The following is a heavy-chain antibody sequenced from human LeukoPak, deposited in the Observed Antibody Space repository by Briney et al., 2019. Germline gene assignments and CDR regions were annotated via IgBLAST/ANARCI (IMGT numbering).Heavy chain of an antibody. J-gene: IGHJ4*02. CDR2: ISAYSGNT. CDR1: GYTFTNYG. D-gene: IGHD1-26*01. Sequence: ASVKVSCKASGYTFTNYGISWVRQAPGQGLEWMGWISAYSGNTNYAQNLQGRVTMTTDASTSTAYMELSSLRSEDTAVYYCARGLIFPWELLVFDYWGQGTLVTVSS. CDR3: ARGLIFPWELLVFDY. V-gene: IGHV1-18*01.